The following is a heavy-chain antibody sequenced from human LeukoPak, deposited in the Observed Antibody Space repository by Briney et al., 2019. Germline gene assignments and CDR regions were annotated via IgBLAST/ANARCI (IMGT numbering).Heavy chain of an antibody. CDR3: ARGYYYGSGSYYNWFDP. V-gene: IGHV1-2*02. CDR2: INSNSGGT. D-gene: IGHD3-10*01. Sequence: ASVKVSCKASGYTFTGYYMHWVRQAPGQGLEWMGWINSNSGGTNYAQKFQGRVTMTRNTSISTAYMELSSLRSEDTAVYYCARGYYYGSGSYYNWFDPWGQGTLVTVSS. J-gene: IGHJ5*02. CDR1: GYTFTGYY.